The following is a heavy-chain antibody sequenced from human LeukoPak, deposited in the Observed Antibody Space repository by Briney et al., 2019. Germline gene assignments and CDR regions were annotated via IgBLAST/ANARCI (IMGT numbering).Heavy chain of an antibody. J-gene: IGHJ4*02. V-gene: IGHV1-46*01. CDR2: INPRSGST. CDR3: ARGLSSSPY. Sequence: ASVKVSCKASGYTFINYFIHWVRQAPGQGLEWMGIINPRSGSTNHAQKFQGRVTMTRDTSTSTVYMELSSLRSEDTAVYYCARGLSSSPYWGQGTLVTVSS. CDR1: GYTFINYF.